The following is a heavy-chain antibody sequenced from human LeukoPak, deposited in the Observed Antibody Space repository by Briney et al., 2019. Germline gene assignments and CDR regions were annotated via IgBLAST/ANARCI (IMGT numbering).Heavy chain of an antibody. CDR2: IIPIFGTA. J-gene: IGHJ4*02. D-gene: IGHD5-18*01. Sequence: ASVKVSCKASGGTFSSYAISWVGQAPGQGLEWMGGIIPIFGTANYAQKFQGRVTITADKSTSTAYMELSSLRSEDTAVYYCAREKDTAMLDYWGQGTLVTVSS. V-gene: IGHV1-69*06. CDR1: GGTFSSYA. CDR3: AREKDTAMLDY.